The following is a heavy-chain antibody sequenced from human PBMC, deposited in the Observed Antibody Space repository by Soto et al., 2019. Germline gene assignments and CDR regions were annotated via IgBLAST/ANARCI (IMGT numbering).Heavy chain of an antibody. CDR1: GSSISSGDYY. D-gene: IGHD3-10*01. J-gene: IGHJ6*02. V-gene: IGHV4-30-4*01. Sequence: SETLSLTCTVSGSSISSGDYYWCWIRQPPGKGLEWIGYIYYSGRTYYNPSLKSRVTISVDTSKNQFSLKLSSVTAAATAVYYCARDGYLSRDYGSGSPVDGMDVWGQGTTVTVSS. CDR2: IYYSGRT. CDR3: ARDGYLSRDYGSGSPVDGMDV.